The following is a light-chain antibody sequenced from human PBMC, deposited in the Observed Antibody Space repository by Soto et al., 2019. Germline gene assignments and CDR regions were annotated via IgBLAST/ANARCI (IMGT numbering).Light chain of an antibody. CDR1: SSNIGAGFD. CDR3: QSYDSSLSAWV. J-gene: IGLJ3*02. CDR2: GTS. V-gene: IGLV1-40*01. Sequence: QSVLTQPPSVSGAPGQRVTISCTGSSSNIGAGFDVHWYQHLPGTAPKLLIYGTSNRPSGVPDRFSGSKSGASASLAITRLQAEDESDYYCQSYDSSLSAWVFGGGTKLTVL.